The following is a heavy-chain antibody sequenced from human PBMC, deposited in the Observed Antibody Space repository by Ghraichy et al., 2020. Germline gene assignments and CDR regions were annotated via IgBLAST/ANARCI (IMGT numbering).Heavy chain of an antibody. CDR2: IYYSEST. CDR3: ATIRLGYCSGDNCFYWFDP. Sequence: SETLSLTCTVSGASISSYHWSWIRQPPGKGLEWIGYIYYSESTKYNPSLKSRVTISIDTSKNQSSLKLSSVTAADTAMYYCATIRLGYCSGDNCFYWFDPWGQGTLVTVSS. V-gene: IGHV4-59*01. D-gene: IGHD2-15*01. J-gene: IGHJ5*02. CDR1: GASISSYH.